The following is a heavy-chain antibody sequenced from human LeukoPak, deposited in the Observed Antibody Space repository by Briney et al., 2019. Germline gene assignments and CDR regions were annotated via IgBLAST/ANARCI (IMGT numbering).Heavy chain of an antibody. CDR1: GFTFSSYG. V-gene: IGHV3-23*01. Sequence: GGSLRLSCAASGFTFSSYGMSWVRQAPGKGLEWVSAISGSGGSTYYADSVKGRFTISRDNSKNTLYLQMNSLRAEDTAVYYCPKVWSITMVRGVPYFDYWGQGTLVTVSS. D-gene: IGHD3-10*01. J-gene: IGHJ4*02. CDR3: PKVWSITMVRGVPYFDY. CDR2: ISGSGGST.